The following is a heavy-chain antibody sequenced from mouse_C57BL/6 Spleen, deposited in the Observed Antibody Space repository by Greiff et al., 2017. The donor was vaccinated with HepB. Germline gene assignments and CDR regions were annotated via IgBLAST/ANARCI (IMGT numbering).Heavy chain of an antibody. CDR2: IHPSDSDT. V-gene: IGHV1-74*01. CDR1: GYTFTSYW. D-gene: IGHD3-2*02. CDR3: AMPSDSSGYGFAY. J-gene: IGHJ3*01. Sequence: QVQLQQPGAELVKPGASVKVSCKASGYTFTSYWMHWVKQRPGQGLEWIGRIHPSDSDTNYNQKFKGKATLTVDKSSSTAYMHLSSLTSEDSAVYYCAMPSDSSGYGFAYWGQGTLVTVSA.